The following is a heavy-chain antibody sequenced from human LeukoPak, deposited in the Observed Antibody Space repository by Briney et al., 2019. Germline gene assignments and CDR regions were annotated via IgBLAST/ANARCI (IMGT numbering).Heavy chain of an antibody. J-gene: IGHJ4*02. Sequence: PGGSLRLSCAASGFTFISYEMNWVRQAPGKGLEGVSYISSRGTTTYYADSVKGRFTISRDDAKNSLYPHMNSLRVEDTAVYYCARLYSSSSGLRASDYWGQGTLVTVSS. CDR3: ARLYSSSSGLRASDY. D-gene: IGHD6-6*01. CDR1: GFTFISYE. V-gene: IGHV3-48*03. CDR2: ISSRGTTT.